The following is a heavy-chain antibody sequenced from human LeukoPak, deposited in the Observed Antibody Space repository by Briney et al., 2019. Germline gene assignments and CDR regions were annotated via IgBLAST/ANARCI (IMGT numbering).Heavy chain of an antibody. D-gene: IGHD1-26*01. J-gene: IGHJ4*02. CDR1: GFTFSGSA. CDR3: TRSLPIVGAPYYFDY. Sequence: GGSLRLSCAASGFTFSGSAMHWVRQASGKGLEWVGRIRSKANSYATAYAASVKGRFTISRDDSKNTADLQMNSLKTEDTAVYYCTRSLPIVGAPYYFDYWGQGTLVTVSS. V-gene: IGHV3-73*01. CDR2: IRSKANSYAT.